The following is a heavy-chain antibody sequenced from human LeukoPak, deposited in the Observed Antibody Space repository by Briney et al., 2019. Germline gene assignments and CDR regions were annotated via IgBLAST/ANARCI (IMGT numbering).Heavy chain of an antibody. CDR1: GFTFSSYA. V-gene: IGHV3-30-3*01. D-gene: IGHD2-15*01. Sequence: GGSLRLSCAASGFTFSSYAMHWVRQAPGKGLVWVAIISYDGSNKYYADSVKGRFTISRDNSKNTLYLQINSLRAEDTAVYFCAREDGYCSGGNCYSYFDSWGQGTLVTVSS. CDR2: ISYDGSNK. J-gene: IGHJ4*02. CDR3: AREDGYCSGGNCYSYFDS.